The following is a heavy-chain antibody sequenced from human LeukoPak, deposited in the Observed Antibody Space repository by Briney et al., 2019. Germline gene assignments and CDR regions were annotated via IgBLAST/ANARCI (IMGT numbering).Heavy chain of an antibody. CDR1: GGSISSYY. D-gene: IGHD2-2*01. CDR3: ARFMGPSCSSTSCQGYYYYYMDV. CDR2: IYTSGST. V-gene: IGHV4-4*07. Sequence: SETLSLTCTVSGGSISSYYWSWIRQPAGKGLEWIGRIYTSGSTNYNPSLESRVTMSVDTSKNQFSLKLSSVTAADTAVYYCARFMGPSCSSTSCQGYYYYYMDVWGKGTTVTVSS. J-gene: IGHJ6*03.